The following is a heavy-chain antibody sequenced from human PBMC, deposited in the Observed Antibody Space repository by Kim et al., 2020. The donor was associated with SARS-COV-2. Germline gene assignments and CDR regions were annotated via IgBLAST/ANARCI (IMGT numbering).Heavy chain of an antibody. J-gene: IGHJ4*02. CDR3: TMTRIVTAERE. CDR1: GFPFSSYW. Sequence: GGSLRLSCAASGFPFSSYWMSWVRQGPGKGLEWVANIRQDGGEKNYADSIKGRFIISRDNAKNSMFLQINSLRAEDTAVYYCTMTRIVTAEREWGQGTLVTVSA. CDR2: IRQDGGEK. V-gene: IGHV3-7*01. D-gene: IGHD2-2*01.